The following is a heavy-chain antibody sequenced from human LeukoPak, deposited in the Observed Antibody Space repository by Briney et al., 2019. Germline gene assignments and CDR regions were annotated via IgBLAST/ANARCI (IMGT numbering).Heavy chain of an antibody. D-gene: IGHD3-9*01. V-gene: IGHV4-38-2*02. CDR1: GYSISSGYY. CDR2: IYHSGST. Sequence: SETLSLTCTVSGYSISSGYYWGWIRQPPGKGLEWIGSIYHSGSTYYNPSLKSQVTISVDTSKNQFSLKLSSVTAADTAVYYCARSDGYFDWLLSAYFDYWGQGTLVTVSS. CDR3: ARSDGYFDWLLSAYFDY. J-gene: IGHJ4*02.